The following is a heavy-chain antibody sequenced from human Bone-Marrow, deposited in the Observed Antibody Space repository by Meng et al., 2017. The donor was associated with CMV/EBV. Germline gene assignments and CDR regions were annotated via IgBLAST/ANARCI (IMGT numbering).Heavy chain of an antibody. D-gene: IGHD6-6*01. Sequence: SETLSLTCAVYGGSFSGYYWSWIRQPPGKGLEWIGSIYQSGSTYYNPSLKSRVTISVDTSKNQISLKLRSVTAADTAIYYCARDSSFDQWGQGTLVTVSS. CDR1: GGSFSGYY. CDR2: IYQSGST. V-gene: IGHV4-34*01. J-gene: IGHJ4*02. CDR3: ARDSSFDQ.